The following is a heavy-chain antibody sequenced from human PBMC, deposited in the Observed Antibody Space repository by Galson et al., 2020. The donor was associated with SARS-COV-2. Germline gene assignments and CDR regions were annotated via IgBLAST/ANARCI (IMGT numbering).Heavy chain of an antibody. CDR3: VRNYDCSVGTLDY. Sequence: GGSLRLSCAASGFTFSSYGMHCVRQAPGKGLEWVSFVWHDGINKYYADSVKGRFTISKDNSKNTVYLQMISLRAEDTAVYYCVRNYDCSVGTLDYWGHVTLVTVSS. J-gene: IGHJ4*01. CDR1: GFTFSSYG. CDR2: VWHDGINK. V-gene: IGHV3-33*01. D-gene: IGHD4-4*01.